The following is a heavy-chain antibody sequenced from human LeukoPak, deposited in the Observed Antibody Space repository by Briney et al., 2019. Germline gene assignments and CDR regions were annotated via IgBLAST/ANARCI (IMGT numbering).Heavy chain of an antibody. D-gene: IGHD6-19*01. J-gene: IGHJ3*01. Sequence: GASVKVSCKASEYPFSRSVIHWVRQAPGQGLEWMGWINAGNGDTEYSQNFQGRVTITRDTSASTAYMELSSLRSEDTSVYYCATISRGIAVDHDAFDVWGQGTMVTVSS. V-gene: IGHV1-3*01. CDR3: ATISRGIAVDHDAFDV. CDR2: INAGNGDT. CDR1: EYPFSRSV.